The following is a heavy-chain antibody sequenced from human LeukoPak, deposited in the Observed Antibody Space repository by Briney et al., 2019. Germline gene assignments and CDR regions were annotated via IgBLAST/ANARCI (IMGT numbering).Heavy chain of an antibody. D-gene: IGHD6-13*01. CDR3: EARGWQQHWFDP. J-gene: IGHJ5*02. V-gene: IGHV3-9*01. Sequence: GRSLRLSCAASGFRFDDYAMHWVRQAPGKGLEWVSGISWNSGTLAYADSVKGRFTISRDNAKNSLYLQMNSLRAEDTALYYCEARGWQQHWFDPWGQGTLVTVSS. CDR2: ISWNSGTL. CDR1: GFRFDDYA.